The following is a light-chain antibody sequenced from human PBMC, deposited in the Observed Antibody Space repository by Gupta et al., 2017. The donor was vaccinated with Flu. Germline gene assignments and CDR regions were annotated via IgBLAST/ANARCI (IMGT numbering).Light chain of an antibody. CDR1: QSISAW. CDR2: KAS. CDR3: QQENSSLWT. Sequence: DIQMTQSPSTLSASVGDRVSITCRASQSISAWLAWYQQKPGKAPKLLIYKASSLESGVPSRFSGSGFATEFTLTISGLQPDDFATYYCQQENSSLWTFGQGTKVEMK. V-gene: IGKV1-5*03. J-gene: IGKJ1*01.